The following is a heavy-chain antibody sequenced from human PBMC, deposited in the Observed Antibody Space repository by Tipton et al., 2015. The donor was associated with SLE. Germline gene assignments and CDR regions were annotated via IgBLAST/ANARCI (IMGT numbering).Heavy chain of an antibody. V-gene: IGHV4-34*01. CDR3: ARDGGAAAENYNYHMDV. D-gene: IGHD6-13*01. J-gene: IGHJ6*03. CDR2: INHSGST. CDR1: GGSFSGYY. Sequence: TLSLTCAVYGGSFSGYYWSWIRQPPGKGLEWIGEINHSGSTNYNPSLKSRVTISVDTSKNQFSLKLSSVTAADTAVYYCARDGGAAAENYNYHMDVWGIGTTVTVSS.